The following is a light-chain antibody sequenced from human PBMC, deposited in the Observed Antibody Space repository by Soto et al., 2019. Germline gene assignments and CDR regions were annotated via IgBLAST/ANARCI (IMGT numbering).Light chain of an antibody. J-gene: IGKJ4*01. CDR3: QQSNNWPPLT. CDR1: QSISTK. V-gene: IGKV3-15*01. CDR2: GVS. Sequence: IVMTQSPATLSVSPGERATLSCRASQSISTKLAWYQQRPGQPPRLLIYGVSTRATGVPARFSGSGSETDFSLTISSLQIEDFALYYCQQSNNWPPLTFGGGTKVDI.